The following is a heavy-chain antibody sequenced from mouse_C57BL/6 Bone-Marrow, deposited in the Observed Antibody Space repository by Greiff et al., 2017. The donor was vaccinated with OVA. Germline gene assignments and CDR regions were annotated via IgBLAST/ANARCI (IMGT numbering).Heavy chain of an antibody. CDR3: ARTGAQATDY. D-gene: IGHD3-2*02. CDR2: INPNNGGT. CDR1: GYTFTDYY. Sequence: VQLQQSGPELVKPGASVKISCKASGYTFTDYYMNWVKQSHGKSLEWIGDINPNNGGTSYNQKFKGKATLTVDKSSSTAYMELRSLTSEDSAVYYCARTGAQATDYWGQGTTLTVSS. J-gene: IGHJ2*01. V-gene: IGHV1-26*01.